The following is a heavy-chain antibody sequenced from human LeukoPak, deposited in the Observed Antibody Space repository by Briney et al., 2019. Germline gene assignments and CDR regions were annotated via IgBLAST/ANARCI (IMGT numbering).Heavy chain of an antibody. V-gene: IGHV1-3*03. Sequence: GESLKISCKASGYTFTSYTLHWVRQAPGQRLEWMGWINTGNGNTRYSQEFQGRVTITRDTSASTAYMELSSLRSEDMTVYYCARGAKFRSYGSGTYYTSLPFDPWGQGTLVTVSS. CDR2: INTGNGNT. J-gene: IGHJ5*02. CDR3: ARGAKFRSYGSGTYYTSLPFDP. CDR1: GYTFTSYT. D-gene: IGHD3-10*01.